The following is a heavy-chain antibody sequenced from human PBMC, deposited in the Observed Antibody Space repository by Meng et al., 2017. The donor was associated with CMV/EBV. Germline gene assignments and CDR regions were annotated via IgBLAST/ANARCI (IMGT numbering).Heavy chain of an antibody. V-gene: IGHV3-30*02. Sequence: GESLKISCAASGFTFSSYGMHWVRQAPGKGLEWVAFIRYDGSNKYYADSVKGRFTISRDNAKNSLYLQMNSLRAEDTAVYYCARDGRGYCSRTSCLKWYFDLWGRGTLVTVSS. J-gene: IGHJ2*01. CDR1: GFTFSSYG. CDR2: IRYDGSNK. D-gene: IGHD2-2*01. CDR3: ARDGRGYCSRTSCLKWYFDL.